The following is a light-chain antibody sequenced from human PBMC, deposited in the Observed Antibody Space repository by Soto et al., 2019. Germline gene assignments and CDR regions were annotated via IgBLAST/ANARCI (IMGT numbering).Light chain of an antibody. J-gene: IGKJ1*01. CDR1: QGISTW. Sequence: DIQMTQSPCSLSSSVGDRFTITCGASQGISTWLAWYQQKPGTAPKLLIYDASSLESGVPSRFSGSGSGTEFTLTISSLQPDDYATYYCQQYSSYSRTFGQGTKVDI. CDR3: QQYSSYSRT. CDR2: DAS. V-gene: IGKV1-5*01.